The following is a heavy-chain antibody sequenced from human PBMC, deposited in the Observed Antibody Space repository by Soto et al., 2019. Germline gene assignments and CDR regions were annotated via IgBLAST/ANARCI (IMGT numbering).Heavy chain of an antibody. CDR2: IKGEADGGTT. D-gene: IGHD3-22*01. V-gene: IGHV3-15*01. CDR1: GFTFTNAW. Sequence: PGGSLILSCAPSGFTFTNAWMSWVRQAPGKGLEWVGRIKGEADGGTTDYAAPVKGRITISRDHSKDTLYLHMNSLKAEDTAVYYCTTGLSNGYYNFDYWGQGT. CDR3: TTGLSNGYYNFDY. J-gene: IGHJ4*02.